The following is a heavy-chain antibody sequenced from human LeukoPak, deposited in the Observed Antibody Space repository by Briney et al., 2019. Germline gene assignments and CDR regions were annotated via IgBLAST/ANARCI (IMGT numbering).Heavy chain of an antibody. V-gene: IGHV3-72*01. Sequence: GGSLRLSCAASGFTFSDHYMDWARQAPGKGLEWVGRSRNKANSYTTDYAASVKGRFTISRDDSKNSLYLQMNSLKIEDTAVYYCAKDDYGSGTPTDYWGQGTLVTVSS. CDR2: SRNKANSYTT. J-gene: IGHJ4*02. CDR3: AKDDYGSGTPTDY. D-gene: IGHD3-10*01. CDR1: GFTFSDHY.